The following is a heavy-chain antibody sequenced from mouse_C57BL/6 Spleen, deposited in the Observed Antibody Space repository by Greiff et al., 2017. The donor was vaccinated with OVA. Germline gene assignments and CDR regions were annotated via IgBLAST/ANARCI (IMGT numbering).Heavy chain of an antibody. Sequence: EVQLLQSGAGLVKPGGSLKLSCAASGFTFSDYGMHWVRQAPEQGLEWVAYISSGSGTINYADTVKGRFTISRDNAKNTLFLQMTSLRSEDTAMCDCERGGVRDFDGWGTGTTVTVSS. CDR1: GFTFSDYG. J-gene: IGHJ1*03. CDR2: ISSGSGTI. V-gene: IGHV5-17*01. CDR3: ERGGVRDFDG.